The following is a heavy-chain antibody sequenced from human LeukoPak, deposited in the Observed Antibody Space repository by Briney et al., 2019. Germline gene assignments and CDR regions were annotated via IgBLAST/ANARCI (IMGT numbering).Heavy chain of an antibody. CDR3: ARDEGLYSGYDLDY. J-gene: IGHJ4*02. V-gene: IGHV3-21*01. CDR2: ISSSSSYI. Sequence: GGPLRLSCAASGFTFSSYSMNWVRQAPGKGLEWVSSISSSSSYIYYADSVKGRFTISRDNAKNSLYLQMNSLRAEDTAVYYCARDEGLYSGYDLDYWGQGTLVTVSS. D-gene: IGHD5-12*01. CDR1: GFTFSSYS.